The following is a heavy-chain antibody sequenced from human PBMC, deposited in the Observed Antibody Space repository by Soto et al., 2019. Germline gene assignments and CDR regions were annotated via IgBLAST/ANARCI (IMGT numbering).Heavy chain of an antibody. CDR3: VKSRGWFGDLLYGGVDY. D-gene: IGHD3-10*01. V-gene: IGHV3-30*18. J-gene: IGHJ4*02. CDR2: ISYDGNTR. CDR1: GFTFNNYG. Sequence: GGSLRLSCAASGFTFNNYGIYWVRQAPGKGLEWVAVISYDGNTRYYADSVKGRFTISRDNSKNTLYLQMNSLRVEDTAVYYCVKSRGWFGDLLYGGVDYWGQGTLVTVSS.